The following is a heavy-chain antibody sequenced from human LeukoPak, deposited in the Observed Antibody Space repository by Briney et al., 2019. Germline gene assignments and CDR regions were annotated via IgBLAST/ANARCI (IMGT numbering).Heavy chain of an antibody. J-gene: IGHJ4*02. CDR1: GGTFSSYT. V-gene: IGHV1-69*10. Sequence: SVKVSCKASGGTFSSYTISWVRQAPGQGLEWMGGIIPILGIANYAQKFQGRVTITADKSTSTAYMELSSLRSEDTAVYYCARPRDGYNPDYFDYWGQGTLVTVSS. D-gene: IGHD5-24*01. CDR2: IIPILGIA. CDR3: ARPRDGYNPDYFDY.